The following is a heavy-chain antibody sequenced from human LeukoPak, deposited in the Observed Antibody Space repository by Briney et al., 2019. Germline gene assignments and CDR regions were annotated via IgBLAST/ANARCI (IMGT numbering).Heavy chain of an antibody. V-gene: IGHV4-4*07. CDR2: VSTSGRT. Sequence: SETLSLTCTVSGGSITTYYWSWIRQPAGKGLEWIGRVSTSGRTNYNPSLKSRLTMSADTSKKQFSLILNSVTAADTAVYYCTRSEGSYGSFFVYWGQGTLVTVSS. CDR3: TRSEGSYGSFFVY. CDR1: GGSITTYY. J-gene: IGHJ4*02. D-gene: IGHD5-18*01.